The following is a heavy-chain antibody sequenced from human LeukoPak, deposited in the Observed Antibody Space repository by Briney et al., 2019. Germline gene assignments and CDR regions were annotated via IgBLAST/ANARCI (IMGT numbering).Heavy chain of an antibody. CDR1: GFTVITND. CDR3: ARGVEPLAANTLAY. CDR2: LYSDGNT. J-gene: IGHJ4*02. Sequence: GGSPRLSCAVSGFTVITNDMTWVRQAPGKGLEWVSVLYSDGNTKYADSVQGRFTISRDNSKNTLYLEMNSLSPDDTAVYYCARGVEPLAANTLAYWGQGTLVTVSS. V-gene: IGHV3-53*01. D-gene: IGHD1-14*01.